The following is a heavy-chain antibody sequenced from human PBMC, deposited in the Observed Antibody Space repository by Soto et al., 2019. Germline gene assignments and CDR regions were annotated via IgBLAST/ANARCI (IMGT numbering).Heavy chain of an antibody. CDR2: IIPIFGTA. V-gene: IGHV1-69*01. Sequence: ASVKASCKASGGTFSSYAISWVRQAPGQGLEWMGGIIPIFGTANYAQKFQGRVTITADESTSTAYMELSSLRSEDTAVYYCARPYSSSWYDQYNWFDPWGPGTLVTVSS. D-gene: IGHD6-13*01. CDR1: GGTFSSYA. J-gene: IGHJ5*02. CDR3: ARPYSSSWYDQYNWFDP.